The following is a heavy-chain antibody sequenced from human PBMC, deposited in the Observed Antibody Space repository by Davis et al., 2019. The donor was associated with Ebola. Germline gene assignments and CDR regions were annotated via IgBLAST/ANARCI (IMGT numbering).Heavy chain of an antibody. J-gene: IGHJ6*02. CDR3: ARENRRSGVTHLYYGMDV. Sequence: GESLKISCAASGFTVSSNYMSWVRQAPGKGLEWVSVIYSGGSTYYADSVKGRFTISRDNSKNTLYLQMNSLRAEDTAVYYCARENRRSGVTHLYYGMDVWGQGTTVTVSS. CDR2: IYSGGST. V-gene: IGHV3-53*01. D-gene: IGHD4-23*01. CDR1: GFTVSSNY.